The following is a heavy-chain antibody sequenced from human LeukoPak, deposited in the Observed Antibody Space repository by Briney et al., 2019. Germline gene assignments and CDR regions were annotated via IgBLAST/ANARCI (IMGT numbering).Heavy chain of an antibody. CDR3: LIAAAGTGYFQH. D-gene: IGHD6-13*01. Sequence: GGSLRLSCAASGFTFSSYSMNWVRQVPGKGLEWVSSISSSSSYIYYADSVKGRFTISRDNAKNSLYLQMNSLRAEDTAVYYCLIAAAGTGYFQHWGQGTLVTVSS. J-gene: IGHJ1*01. CDR1: GFTFSSYS. CDR2: ISSSSSYI. V-gene: IGHV3-21*01.